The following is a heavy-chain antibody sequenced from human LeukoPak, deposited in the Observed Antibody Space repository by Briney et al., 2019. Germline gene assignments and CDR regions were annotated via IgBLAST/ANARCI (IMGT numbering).Heavy chain of an antibody. Sequence: GGSLRLSCAASGFTFSSYSMNWVRQAPGKGLEWVSSISSSSSYIYYADSVKGRFTISRDNAKNSLYPQMNSLRAEDTAVYYCARESYGDYEYWFDPWGQGTLVTASS. D-gene: IGHD4-17*01. CDR1: GFTFSSYS. J-gene: IGHJ5*02. V-gene: IGHV3-21*01. CDR2: ISSSSSYI. CDR3: ARESYGDYEYWFDP.